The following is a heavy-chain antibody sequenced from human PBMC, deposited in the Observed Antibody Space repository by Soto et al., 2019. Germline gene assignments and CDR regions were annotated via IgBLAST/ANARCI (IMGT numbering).Heavy chain of an antibody. Sequence: PSETLSLTCTVSGGSVSSGSYYWSWIRQSPGKGLEWIGYTHDSGSTNYNPSLKSRVTMSVDTSKNQFSLKLSSVTAADTAVYYCARHSYCSSICWFDPWGQGTLVTVSS. CDR1: GGSVSSGSYY. V-gene: IGHV4-61*01. D-gene: IGHD2-2*01. J-gene: IGHJ5*02. CDR3: ARHSYCSSICWFDP. CDR2: THDSGST.